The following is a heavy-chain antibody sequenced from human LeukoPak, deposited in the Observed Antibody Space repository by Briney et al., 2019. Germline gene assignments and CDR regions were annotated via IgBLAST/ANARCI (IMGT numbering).Heavy chain of an antibody. Sequence: GGSLRLSCAGSGFTVSNSYMSWVRQAPGKGLEWVSGISGSDGSTYYADSVKGRFTISRDNSKNTLFLQMNSLRAEDTAVYYCAKDSAKKYDDYWGQGTLVTVSS. V-gene: IGHV3-23*01. CDR2: ISGSDGST. CDR3: AKDSAKKYDDY. J-gene: IGHJ4*01. CDR1: GFTVSNSY. D-gene: IGHD2/OR15-2a*01.